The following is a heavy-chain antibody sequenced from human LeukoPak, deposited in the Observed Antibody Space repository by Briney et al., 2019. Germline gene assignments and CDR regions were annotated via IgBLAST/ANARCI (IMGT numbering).Heavy chain of an antibody. J-gene: IGHJ4*02. D-gene: IGHD3-22*01. CDR3: ARGGQYSGYYYFDY. CDR2: IKQEGSET. Sequence: GGFLRLSCTASEFTFSNYWMSWVRQAPGKGLEWVANIKQEGSETYSVDSVKGRFTISRDNAKNSLYLQMNSLRAEDTALYYCARGGQYSGYYYFDYWGQRTLVTASS. CDR1: EFTFSNYW. V-gene: IGHV3-7*01.